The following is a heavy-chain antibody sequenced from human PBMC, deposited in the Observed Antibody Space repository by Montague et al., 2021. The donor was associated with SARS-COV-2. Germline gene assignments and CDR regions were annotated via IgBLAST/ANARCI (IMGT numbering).Heavy chain of an antibody. CDR2: IYHSGHY. CDR1: GSSISDNNW. Sequence: SETLSLTCAVSGSSISDNNWWTWVRQSPGKGPEWVGEIYHSGHYNIKASLRSRVTISVDKTKNQFSLKMTSLTAADTAVYYCSRPGLWSSALDAWGQGTSVTVSS. D-gene: IGHD3-10*01. CDR3: SRPGLWSSALDA. J-gene: IGHJ5*02. V-gene: IGHV4/OR15-8*01.